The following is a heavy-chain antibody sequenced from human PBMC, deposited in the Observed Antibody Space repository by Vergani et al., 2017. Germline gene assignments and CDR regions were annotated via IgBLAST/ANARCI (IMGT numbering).Heavy chain of an antibody. J-gene: IGHJ4*02. CDR1: GFTFSSYS. Sequence: EVQLVESGGGLVKPGGSLRLSCAASGFTFSSYSMNWVRQAPGKGLEWVSSISSSSSYIYYADSVKGRFTISRDNAKNSLYLQMNSLRAEDTAVYYCARGFGRLRDILTGYYRPPHYFDYWGQGTLVTVSS. CDR2: ISSSSSYI. V-gene: IGHV3-21*01. D-gene: IGHD3-9*01. CDR3: ARGFGRLRDILTGYYRPPHYFDY.